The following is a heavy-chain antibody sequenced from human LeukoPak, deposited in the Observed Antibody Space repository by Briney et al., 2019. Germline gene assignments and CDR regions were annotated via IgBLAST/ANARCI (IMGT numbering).Heavy chain of an antibody. CDR1: GFTFSNHA. CDR3: ARGEAYYDRNGLPGAALDF. Sequence: GGALRLSCTASGFTFSNHAMPWVRQAPGKGLEWLTVISYLGRNEYYADSVTGRFTISRDNSKNTVSLQLNSLRVEDAAVYYCARGEAYYDRNGLPGAALDFWGLGTLVTVSS. D-gene: IGHD3-22*01. J-gene: IGHJ3*01. CDR2: ISYLGRNE. V-gene: IGHV3-30*04.